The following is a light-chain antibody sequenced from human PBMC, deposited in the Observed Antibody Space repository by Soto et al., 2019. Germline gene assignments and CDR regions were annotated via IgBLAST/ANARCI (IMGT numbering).Light chain of an antibody. J-gene: IGKJ4*01. CDR2: ATS. CDR3: QQYNNWPPLT. CDR1: QSISSN. Sequence: EIVMTQSPATLSVSPGERATLFCRASQSISSNLAWYQQKAGQAPRLLIYATSTRATGIPARFSGSGSGTEFTLTISSLQSEDFAVYYCQQYNNWPPLTFGGGTKVEIK. V-gene: IGKV3-15*01.